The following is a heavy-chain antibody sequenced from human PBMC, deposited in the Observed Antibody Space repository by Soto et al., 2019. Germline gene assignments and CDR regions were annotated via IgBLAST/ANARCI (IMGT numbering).Heavy chain of an antibody. CDR3: ARNGFYGDYSSNYFDP. V-gene: IGHV5-51*01. CDR1: GYSFTNYW. J-gene: IGHJ5*02. CDR2: IYPSDSDS. Sequence: GESLKNSCKASGYSFTNYWIAWVRQMPGKGLEYMGIIYPSDSDSRYSPSFQGQVTFSADKSINTAYLQWSSLKASDTAMYYCARNGFYGDYSSNYFDPWGQGTLVTVSS. D-gene: IGHD4-17*01.